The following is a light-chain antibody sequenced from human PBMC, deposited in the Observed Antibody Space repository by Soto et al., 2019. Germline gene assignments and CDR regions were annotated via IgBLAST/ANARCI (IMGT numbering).Light chain of an antibody. J-gene: IGLJ1*01. CDR2: DVA. CDR1: SSDVGGSNF. Sequence: QSVLTQPASVSDSPGQSITISCTGTSSDVGGSNFVSWYEQHPGKPPNLIIYDVANRPSGVSNRFSGSKSGSTASLIISRLQTEDEADYYCVSYTSSTTYVFGTGTKVTVL. V-gene: IGLV2-14*03. CDR3: VSYTSSTTYV.